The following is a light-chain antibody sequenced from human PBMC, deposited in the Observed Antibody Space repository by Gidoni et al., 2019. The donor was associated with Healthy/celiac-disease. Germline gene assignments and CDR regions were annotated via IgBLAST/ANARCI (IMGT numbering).Light chain of an antibody. CDR3: QKSYSTPLT. Sequence: DIQMTQSPSSLSASVGDRVTITCRASQSISSYLNWYQQTPGKAPKLLIYAASSLQSGVPSRFSGSGSGTDFTLTISSLQPEDFATYYCQKSYSTPLTFGGGTKVGIK. CDR1: QSISSY. V-gene: IGKV1-39*01. J-gene: IGKJ4*01. CDR2: AAS.